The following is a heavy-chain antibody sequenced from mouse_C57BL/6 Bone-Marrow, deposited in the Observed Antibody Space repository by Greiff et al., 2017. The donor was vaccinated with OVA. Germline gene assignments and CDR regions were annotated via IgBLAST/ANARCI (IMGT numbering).Heavy chain of an antibody. Sequence: VQLQQPGAELVRPGTSVKLSCKASGYTFTSYWMHWVKQRPGQGLEWIGVIDPSDSYTNYNQKFKGKATLTVDTSSSTAYMQLSSLTSEDSAVYYCAKGYYGYYEDYWGQGTTLTVSS. CDR3: AKGYYGYYEDY. CDR1: GYTFTSYW. J-gene: IGHJ2*01. V-gene: IGHV1-59*01. D-gene: IGHD2-1*01. CDR2: IDPSDSYT.